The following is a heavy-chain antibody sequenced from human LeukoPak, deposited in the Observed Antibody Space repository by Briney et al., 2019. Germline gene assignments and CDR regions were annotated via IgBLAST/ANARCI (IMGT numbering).Heavy chain of an antibody. V-gene: IGHV3-66*01. D-gene: IGHD1-20*01. J-gene: IGHJ5*02. CDR1: GFTVGSNY. CDR2: MYSGGST. Sequence: GGSLRLSCAASGFTVGSNYMSWVRQAPGRGLEWVSVMYSGGSTYYADSVKGRFTISRDNSKNTLYLQMNSLRAEDTAVYYCARGEYNWNDLHLWGQGTLVTVSS. CDR3: ARGEYNWNDLHL.